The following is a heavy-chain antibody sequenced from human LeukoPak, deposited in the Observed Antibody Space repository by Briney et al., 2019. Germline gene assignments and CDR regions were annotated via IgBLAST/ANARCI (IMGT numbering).Heavy chain of an antibody. D-gene: IGHD2-15*01. CDR1: GGPFSGYY. Sequence: SETLSLICAVYGGPFSGYYWSWIRQPPGKGLEWIGSIYHSGKTYYNPSLKSRVTISIDTSKNEFSLKLSSVTAADTAVYYCTRETIVVVVVAGVDYMDVWGKGTTVTVSS. J-gene: IGHJ6*03. CDR3: TRETIVVVVVAGVDYMDV. CDR2: IYHSGKT. V-gene: IGHV4-34*01.